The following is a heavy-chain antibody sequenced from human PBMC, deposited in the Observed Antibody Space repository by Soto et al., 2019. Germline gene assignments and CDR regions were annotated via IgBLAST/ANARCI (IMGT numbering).Heavy chain of an antibody. V-gene: IGHV1-18*01. Sequence: ASVKVSCKASGYTFTSYGISWVRQAPGQGLEWMGWISAYNGNTNYAQKLQGRVTMTTDTSTSTAYMELRSLRSDDTAVYYCARVGTIFGVVTTPLDYWGQGTLVTVSS. CDR3: ARVGTIFGVVTTPLDY. D-gene: IGHD3-3*01. J-gene: IGHJ4*02. CDR2: ISAYNGNT. CDR1: GYTFTSYG.